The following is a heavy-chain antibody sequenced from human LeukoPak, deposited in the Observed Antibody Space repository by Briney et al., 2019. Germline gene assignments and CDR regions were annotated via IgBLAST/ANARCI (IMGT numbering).Heavy chain of an antibody. CDR1: GFTFSDYY. Sequence: GGSLRLSCAASGFTFSDYYMSWVRQAPGKGLEWVSAISGSGGSTYYADSVKGRFTISRDNSKNTLYLQMNSLRAEDTAVYYCAKGREWYGSGSYFDYWGQGTLVTVSS. J-gene: IGHJ4*02. V-gene: IGHV3-23*01. D-gene: IGHD3-10*01. CDR3: AKGREWYGSGSYFDY. CDR2: ISGSGGST.